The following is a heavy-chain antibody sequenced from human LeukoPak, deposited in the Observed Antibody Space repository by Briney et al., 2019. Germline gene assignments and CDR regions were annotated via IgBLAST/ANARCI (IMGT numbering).Heavy chain of an antibody. J-gene: IGHJ5*02. D-gene: IGHD2-15*01. CDR1: GFTFSSYS. CDR2: ISSSSSYI. V-gene: IGHV3-21*01. CDR3: ARGGGTVVVAAPFRGWFDP. Sequence: PGGSLRLSCAASGFTFSSYSMNWVRQAPGKGLEWVSSISSSSSYIYYADSVKGRFTISRDNAKNSLYLQMNSLRAEDTAVYYCARGGGTVVVAAPFRGWFDPWGQGTLVTVSS.